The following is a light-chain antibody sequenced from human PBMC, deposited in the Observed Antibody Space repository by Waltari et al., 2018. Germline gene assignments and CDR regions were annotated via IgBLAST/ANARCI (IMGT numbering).Light chain of an antibody. V-gene: IGLV2-14*01. Sequence: QSALTQPASVYGSPGQSITIPCTGSSSEVGGYYYVSWYQQHPGKAPNLIFYGFDVGKRPSGVSDRVSGSKSGNTASLTISGLQADDEADYYCSSYSSSNTWVFGGGTKLTVL. J-gene: IGLJ3*02. CDR1: SSEVGGYYY. CDR2: DVG. CDR3: SSYSSSNTWV.